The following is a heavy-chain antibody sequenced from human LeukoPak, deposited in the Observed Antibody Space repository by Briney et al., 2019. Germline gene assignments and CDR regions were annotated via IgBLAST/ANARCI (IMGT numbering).Heavy chain of an antibody. CDR3: ARDGYPFDP. CDR2: IYTSGST. J-gene: IGHJ5*02. V-gene: IGHV4-4*07. CDR1: AYSISSGYY. D-gene: IGHD1-1*01. Sequence: SETLSLTCTVSAYSISSGYYWGWIRQPAGKGLEWIGRIYTSGSTNYNPSLKSRVTMSVDTSKNQFSLKLSSVTAADTAVYYCARDGYPFDPWGQGTLVTVSS.